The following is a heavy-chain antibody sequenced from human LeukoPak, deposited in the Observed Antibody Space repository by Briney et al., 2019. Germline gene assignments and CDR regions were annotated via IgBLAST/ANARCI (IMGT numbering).Heavy chain of an antibody. CDR2: INPSGSST. CDR1: GYTFTSYD. D-gene: IGHD3-9*01. J-gene: IGHJ4*02. V-gene: IGHV1-46*01. Sequence: ASVKVFCKASGYTFTSYDINWVRQAPGQGLEWLGLINPSGSSTLYAQKFQGRVTITADESTSTAYMELSSLRSEDTAVYYCARFSWNYDILTGYFDYWGQGTLVTVSS. CDR3: ARFSWNYDILTGYFDY.